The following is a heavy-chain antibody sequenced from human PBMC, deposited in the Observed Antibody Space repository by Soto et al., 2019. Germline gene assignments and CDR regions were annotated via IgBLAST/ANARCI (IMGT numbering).Heavy chain of an antibody. CDR2: INPSGGST. V-gene: IGHV1-46*01. J-gene: IGHJ4*02. CDR1: GYTFTSYY. CDR3: ARGQYYYGSESYYELDY. Sequence: QVQLVQSGAEVKKPGASVKVSCKASGYTFTSYYMHWVRQAPGQGLEWMGIINPSGGSTSYAQKFHGRVTMTRDTSTSTVYMELSSLRSEDTAVYYCARGQYYYGSESYYELDYWGQGTLVTVSS. D-gene: IGHD3-10*01.